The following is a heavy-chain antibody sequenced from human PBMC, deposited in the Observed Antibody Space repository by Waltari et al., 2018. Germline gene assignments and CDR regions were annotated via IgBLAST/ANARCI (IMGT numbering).Heavy chain of an antibody. CDR1: GGAISRYY. CDR3: ARDTYYYGMDV. J-gene: IGHJ6*02. CDR2: IYYSGST. Sequence: QVQLQESGPGLVKPSETLSLTCTVSGGAISRYYLSWIRQPPGKGLEWIGYIYYSGSTNYNPSLKSRVTISVDTSKNQFSLKLSSVTAADTAVYYCARDTYYYGMDVWGQGTTVTVSS. V-gene: IGHV4-59*01.